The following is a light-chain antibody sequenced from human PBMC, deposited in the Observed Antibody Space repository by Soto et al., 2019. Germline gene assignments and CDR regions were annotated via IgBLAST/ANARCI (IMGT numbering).Light chain of an antibody. CDR1: QSISIW. V-gene: IGKV1-5*03. CDR3: QHYNDYAWT. Sequence: DIHMTQSPSTLSASVGDRVTITCRASQSISIWLAWYQQKPGRAPNLLIYGTSILESGVPSRFSGSGSGTEFPLTISSLQPDDFATYYCQHYNDYAWTFGQGTKVEIK. J-gene: IGKJ1*01. CDR2: GTS.